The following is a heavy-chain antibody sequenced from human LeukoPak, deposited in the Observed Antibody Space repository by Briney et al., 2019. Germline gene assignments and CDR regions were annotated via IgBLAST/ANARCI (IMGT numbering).Heavy chain of an antibody. CDR2: IIPIFGTA. CDR3: ARGVDIVATTGHYYYYNMDV. CDR1: GGTFSSYA. Sequence: ASVKVSCKASGGTFSSYAISWVRQAPGQGLEWMGGIIPIFGTANYAQKLQGRVTITTDESTSTAYMELSSLRSEDTAVYYCARGVDIVATTGHYYYYNMDVWGKGTTVTVSS. D-gene: IGHD5-12*01. V-gene: IGHV1-69*05. J-gene: IGHJ6*03.